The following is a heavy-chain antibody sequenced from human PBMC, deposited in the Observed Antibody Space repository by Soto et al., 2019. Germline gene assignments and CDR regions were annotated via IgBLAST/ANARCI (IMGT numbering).Heavy chain of an antibody. V-gene: IGHV3-23*01. Sequence: TGGSLRLSSAASGFKFSSYAMSWVRQAPGKGLEWVSAISGSGGSTYYADSVKGRFTISRDNSKNTLYLQMNSLRAEDTAVYYCAKGNLNPPKYWGQGTLVTAPQ. CDR2: ISGSGGST. CDR3: AKGNLNPPKY. D-gene: IGHD1-7*01. J-gene: IGHJ4*02. CDR1: GFKFSSYA.